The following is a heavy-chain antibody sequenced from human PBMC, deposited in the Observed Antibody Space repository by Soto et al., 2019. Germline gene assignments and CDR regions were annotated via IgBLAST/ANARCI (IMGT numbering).Heavy chain of an antibody. CDR2: ISYDGTNK. Sequence: QVQLVESGGGVVQPETSLRLSCATSGFSFSNSGMHWVRQAPGKGLEWVAVISYDGTNKNYADSVKGRFTISRDNSKNTLYLEISSLRPEDTSVYYCAKDRGTGSAGRVNWLDPWGQGTLVTVSS. J-gene: IGHJ5*02. CDR1: GFSFSNSG. V-gene: IGHV3-30*18. CDR3: AKDRGTGSAGRVNWLDP. D-gene: IGHD6-13*01.